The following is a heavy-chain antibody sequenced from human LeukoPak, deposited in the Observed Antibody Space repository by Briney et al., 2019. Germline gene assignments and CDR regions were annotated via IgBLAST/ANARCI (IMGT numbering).Heavy chain of an antibody. CDR2: ITTSGAT. D-gene: IGHD2-2*01. CDR1: GFAFSSYT. V-gene: IGHV3-23*01. J-gene: IGHJ1*01. Sequence: GGSLRLSCAASGFAFSSYTMTWVRLAPAPGKGLEWVSTITTSGATYYADSVKGRFTISRDNSKTTLYLQMNSLRAEDTAVYYCAKNSPKPAGTYFQHCGQGTLVTVSS. CDR3: AKNSPKPAGTYFQH.